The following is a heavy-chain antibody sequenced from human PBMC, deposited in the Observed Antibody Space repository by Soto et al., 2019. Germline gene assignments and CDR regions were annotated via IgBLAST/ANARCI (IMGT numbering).Heavy chain of an antibody. CDR1: GFTVSNTY. J-gene: IGHJ5*02. Sequence: GVSLRLSCAASGFTVSNTYMTWVRQPPGKGLECVSVIYTAGGTNYADSVKGRFIISRDNSKNTLYLQMNSLRAEDTAVYYCARALPVAKGGFDPWGQGTLVTVSS. CDR3: ARALPVAKGGFDP. CDR2: IYTAGGT. D-gene: IGHD2-2*01. V-gene: IGHV3-53*01.